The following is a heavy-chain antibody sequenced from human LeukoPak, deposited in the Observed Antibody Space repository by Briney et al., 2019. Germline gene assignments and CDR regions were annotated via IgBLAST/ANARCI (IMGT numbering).Heavy chain of an antibody. CDR1: GGSISSYY. J-gene: IGHJ3*02. Sequence: PSETLSLTCTVSGGSISSYYWGWIRQPPGKGLEWIGDIYYSGSTNYNPSLKSRVTISVDTSKNQFSLKLSSVTAADTAVYYCARHRASIAVVNDAFDIWGQGTMVTVSS. V-gene: IGHV4-59*08. CDR3: ARHRASIAVVNDAFDI. D-gene: IGHD6-19*01. CDR2: IYYSGST.